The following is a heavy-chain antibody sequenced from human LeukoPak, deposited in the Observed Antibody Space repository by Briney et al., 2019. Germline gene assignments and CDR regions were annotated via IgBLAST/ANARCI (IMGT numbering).Heavy chain of an antibody. CDR1: GYTFTGYY. Sequence: GASVKVSCKASGYTFTGYYMHWVRQAPGQGLEWMGWMNPNSGNTGYAQKFQGRVTMTRNTAISTAYMELSSLRSGDTAVYYCARVWGSVDYWGQGTLVTVSS. CDR2: MNPNSGNT. D-gene: IGHD3-16*01. CDR3: ARVWGSVDY. J-gene: IGHJ4*02. V-gene: IGHV1-8*02.